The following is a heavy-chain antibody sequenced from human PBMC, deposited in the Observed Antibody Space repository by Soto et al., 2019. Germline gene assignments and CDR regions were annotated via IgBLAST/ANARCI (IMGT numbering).Heavy chain of an antibody. CDR2: IKQDGSEK. V-gene: IGHV3-7*01. D-gene: IGHD3-3*01. CDR3: ARVWSGLDAFDI. J-gene: IGHJ3*02. CDR1: GFTFSSYW. Sequence: GGSLRLSCEASGFTFSSYWMSWVRQAPGKGLERVANIKQDGSEKYYVDSVKGRFTISRDNAKNSLYLQMNSLRSADTAVYYWARVWSGLDAFDIWGQGTMVTVSS.